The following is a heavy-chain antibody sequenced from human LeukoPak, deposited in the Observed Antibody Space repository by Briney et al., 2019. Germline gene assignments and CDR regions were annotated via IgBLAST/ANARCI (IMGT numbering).Heavy chain of an antibody. CDR1: GYSFTSYW. CDR2: IYPGDSDT. Sequence: GESLKISCKGSGYSFTSYWIGWVRQMPGKGQEWMGIIYPGDSDTRYSPSFQGQVTISADKSISTAYLQWSSLKASDTAMYYCAGVAAAGTTGFDPWGQGTLVTVSS. V-gene: IGHV5-51*01. CDR3: AGVAAAGTTGFDP. D-gene: IGHD6-13*01. J-gene: IGHJ5*02.